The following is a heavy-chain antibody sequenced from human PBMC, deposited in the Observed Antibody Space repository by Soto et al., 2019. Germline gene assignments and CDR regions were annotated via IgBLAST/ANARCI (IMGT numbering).Heavy chain of an antibody. J-gene: IGHJ4*02. CDR1: GFSLTSRPMG. D-gene: IGHD1-20*01. CDR3: GHRLGGYTWNDGYLDC. Sequence: QITLKESGPALVTPTQTLTLTCSFSGFSLTSRPMGVGWIRQPPGKALEWLAFVYWDDDNRYSPALRSRLTVTKDTSIQQVVLTMTNMDPVDTATYYCGHRLGGYTWNDGYLDCWGQGILVTVSS. CDR2: VYWDDDN. V-gene: IGHV2-5*02.